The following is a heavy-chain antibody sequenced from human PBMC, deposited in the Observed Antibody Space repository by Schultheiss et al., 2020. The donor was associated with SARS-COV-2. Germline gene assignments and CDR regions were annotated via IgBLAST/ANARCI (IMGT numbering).Heavy chain of an antibody. V-gene: IGHV3-74*01. D-gene: IGHD5-18*01. CDR2: INSDGSST. CDR1: GFTFSSYW. Sequence: GGSLRLSCAASGFTFSSYWMHWVRQAPGKGLVWVSRINSDGSSTSYADSVKGRFTISRDNAKNTLYLQMNSLRAEDTAVYYCAKASGTAIRFDYWGQGTLVTVSS. J-gene: IGHJ4*02. CDR3: AKASGTAIRFDY.